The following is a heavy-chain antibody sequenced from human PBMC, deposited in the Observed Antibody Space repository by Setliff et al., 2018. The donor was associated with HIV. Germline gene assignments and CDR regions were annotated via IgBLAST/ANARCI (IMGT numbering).Heavy chain of an antibody. CDR3: ATVRRYYYDSSGQEYFQH. CDR2: FDPEDVET. V-gene: IGHV1-24*01. Sequence: ASVKVSCKVSGYTLAELSIHWVRQAPGKGLEWMGGFDPEDVETVYAQKFQGRVTMTEDTSTDTAYMELSSLRSEDTAVYYGATVRRYYYDSSGQEYFQHWGQGTLVTVSS. D-gene: IGHD3-22*01. J-gene: IGHJ1*01. CDR1: GYTLAELS.